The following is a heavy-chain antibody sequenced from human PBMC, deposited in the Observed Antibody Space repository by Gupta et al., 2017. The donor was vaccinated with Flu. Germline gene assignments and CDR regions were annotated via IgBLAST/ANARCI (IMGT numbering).Heavy chain of an antibody. Sequence: EVQLVASGGGLVRPGGSLGLSCAASGFTFSDSWMNWVRQAPGKGLEWVAKINQDGSTKNYVDSLKGRFTVSRDNAKNSLYLQMDSLRAEDTAVYFCARNRGWEQFDYWGQGTLVTVSS. V-gene: IGHV3-7*01. J-gene: IGHJ4*02. CDR1: GFTFSDSW. CDR2: INQDGSTK. CDR3: ARNRGWEQFDY. D-gene: IGHD5-24*01.